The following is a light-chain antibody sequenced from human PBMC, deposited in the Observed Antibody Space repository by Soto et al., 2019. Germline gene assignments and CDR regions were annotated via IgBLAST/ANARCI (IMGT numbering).Light chain of an antibody. CDR3: QSYDSSLSGYV. J-gene: IGLJ1*01. CDR2: GNS. Sequence: QSVLTQPPSVSGAPGQRVTISCTESSSNIGAGYDVHWYQQLPGTAPKLLVYGNSNRPSGVPDRFSGSKSGTSASLAITGLQAEDEADYYCQSYDSSLSGYVFGTGXKVPVL. CDR1: SSNIGAGYD. V-gene: IGLV1-40*01.